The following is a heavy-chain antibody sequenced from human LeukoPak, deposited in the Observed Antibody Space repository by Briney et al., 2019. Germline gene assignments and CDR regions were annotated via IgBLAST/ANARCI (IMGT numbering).Heavy chain of an antibody. D-gene: IGHD6-6*01. CDR1: GFTFSSYW. CDR3: ASTSIAARPGVDY. J-gene: IGHJ4*02. Sequence: GGSLRLSCAASGFTFSSYWMHWVRQAPGKGLEWVSSISSSSSYIYYADSVKGRFTISRDNAKNSLYLQMNSLRAEDTAVYYCASTSIAARPGVDYWGQGTLVTVSS. V-gene: IGHV3-21*01. CDR2: ISSSSSYI.